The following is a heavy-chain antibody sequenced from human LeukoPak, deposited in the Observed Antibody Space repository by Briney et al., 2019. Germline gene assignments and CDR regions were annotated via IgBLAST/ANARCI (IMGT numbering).Heavy chain of an antibody. CDR3: ARGSIVGATTYWFDP. V-gene: IGHV1-2*02. CDR1: GYTFTGYY. J-gene: IGHJ5*02. D-gene: IGHD1-26*01. CDR2: INPNSGGT. Sequence: ASVKVSCKASGYTFTGYYMHWVRQAPGQGLEWMGWINPNSGGTNYAQKFQGRVTMTRDTSISTAYMELSRLRSDDTAVYYCARGSIVGATTYWFDPWGQGTLVTVSS.